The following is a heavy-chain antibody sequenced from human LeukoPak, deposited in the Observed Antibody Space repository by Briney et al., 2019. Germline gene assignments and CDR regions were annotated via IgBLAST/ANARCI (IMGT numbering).Heavy chain of an antibody. CDR2: LKLYDGSI. CDR3: ARTDYGDYSYYFDY. V-gene: IGHV1-46*01. J-gene: IGHJ4*02. CDR1: GYSFIRYH. D-gene: IGHD4-17*01. Sequence: ASVKVSCKASGYSFIRYHIHWVRQAPGQGLEWMGVLKLYDGSISHAQKFQGRVTMTSDTSTSTVYMELSSLRSDDTAVYSCARTDYGDYSYYFDYWGQGTLVTVSS.